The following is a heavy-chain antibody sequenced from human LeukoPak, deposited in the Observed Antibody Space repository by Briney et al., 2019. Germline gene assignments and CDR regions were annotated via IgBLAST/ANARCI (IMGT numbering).Heavy chain of an antibody. D-gene: IGHD3-10*01. CDR2: MNPNSGNT. CDR3: ARVGITMVRGVIITSPQNYFDY. Sequence: ASVKVSCKASGYTFTSYDINWVRQATGQGLEWMGWMNPNSGNTGYAQKFQGRVTMTRNTSISTAYMELSSLRSEDTAVYYCARVGITMVRGVIITSPQNYFDYWGQGTLVTVSS. V-gene: IGHV1-8*01. CDR1: GYTFTSYD. J-gene: IGHJ4*02.